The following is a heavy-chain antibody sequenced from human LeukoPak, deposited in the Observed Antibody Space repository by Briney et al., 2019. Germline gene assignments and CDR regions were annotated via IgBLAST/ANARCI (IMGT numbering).Heavy chain of an antibody. CDR2: INPSGGST. CDR3: ARLGSEVRAPYNWFDP. V-gene: IGHV1-46*01. J-gene: IGHJ5*02. CDR1: GYTFTSYY. D-gene: IGHD3-10*01. Sequence: GASVKVSCKASGYTFTSYYMHWVRQAPGQGLEWMGIINPSGGSTSYAQKFQGRVTMTRDTSISTAYMELSRLRSDDTAVYYCARLGSEVRAPYNWFDPWGQGTLVTVSS.